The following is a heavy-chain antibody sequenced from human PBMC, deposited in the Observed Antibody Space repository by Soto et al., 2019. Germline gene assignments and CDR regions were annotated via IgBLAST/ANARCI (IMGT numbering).Heavy chain of an antibody. Sequence: GGSLRLSCAASGFTFSNAWMSWVRQAPGKGLEWVGRIKSKTDGGTTDYAAPVKGRFTISRDDSKNTRYLQMNSLKNEDTAVYYCTTAYCSGGSCYPSWFDPWGQGTLVTVSS. J-gene: IGHJ5*02. D-gene: IGHD2-15*01. CDR2: IKSKTDGGTT. V-gene: IGHV3-15*01. CDR1: GFTFSNAW. CDR3: TTAYCSGGSCYPSWFDP.